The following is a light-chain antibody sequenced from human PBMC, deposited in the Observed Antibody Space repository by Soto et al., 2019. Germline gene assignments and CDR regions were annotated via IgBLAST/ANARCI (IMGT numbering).Light chain of an antibody. CDR2: EVS. J-gene: IGLJ2*01. V-gene: IGLV2-14*01. CDR1: SSDVGGYNY. Sequence: QSVLTQPASVSGSPGQSITISCTGTSSDVGGYNYVSWYQQHPGNAPKLMIYEVSNRPSGVSNRFSGSKSGNTASLTIYGLQTEYEADYYCSSYTSSSTPVVFGGGTKLTVL. CDR3: SSYTSSSTPVV.